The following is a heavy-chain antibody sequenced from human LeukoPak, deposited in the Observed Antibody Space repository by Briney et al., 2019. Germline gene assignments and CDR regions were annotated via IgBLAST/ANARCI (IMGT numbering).Heavy chain of an antibody. J-gene: IGHJ4*02. CDR3: ARDSMYYYDCGGSNFDY. Sequence: ASVKVSCKASGYTITSYGISWVRQAPGQGLEWMGWISAYNGNTNYAQKLQGRVTMTTDTSTSTAYVELRSLRSDDTAVYYCARDSMYYYDCGGSNFDYWGQGTLVTVSS. V-gene: IGHV1-18*01. CDR2: ISAYNGNT. D-gene: IGHD3-22*01. CDR1: GYTITSYG.